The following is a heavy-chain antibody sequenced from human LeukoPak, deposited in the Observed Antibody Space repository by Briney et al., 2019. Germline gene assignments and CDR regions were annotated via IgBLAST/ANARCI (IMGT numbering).Heavy chain of an antibody. V-gene: IGHV3-7*01. CDR3: AKDGSGWSAY. D-gene: IGHD6-19*01. Sequence: PGGSLRLSCAASGFTFSRYWMSWLRQAPGKGLEWVANIKEDRSEKHYVDSVKGRFTISRDNAKNSLSLQMDSLRAEGTAVYYCAKDGSGWSAYWGQGTLVTVSS. J-gene: IGHJ4*02. CDR2: IKEDRSEK. CDR1: GFTFSRYW.